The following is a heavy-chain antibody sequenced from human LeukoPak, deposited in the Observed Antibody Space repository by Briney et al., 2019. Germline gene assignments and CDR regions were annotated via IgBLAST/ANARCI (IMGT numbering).Heavy chain of an antibody. D-gene: IGHD3-10*01. V-gene: IGHV4-34*01. CDR2: INHSGST. Sequence: SSETLSLTCAVYGGSFSGYYWSWIRQPPGKGLEWIGEINHSGSTNYNPSLKSRVTISVDTSKNQFSLKLSSVTAADTAVYYCARGRSYYGSGSYRRPGYGMDVWGQGTTVTVSS. CDR3: ARGRSYYGSGSYRRPGYGMDV. CDR1: GGSFSGYY. J-gene: IGHJ6*02.